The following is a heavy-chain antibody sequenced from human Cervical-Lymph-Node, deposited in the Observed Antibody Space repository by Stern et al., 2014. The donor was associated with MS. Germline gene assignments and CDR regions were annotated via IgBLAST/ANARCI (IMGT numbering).Heavy chain of an antibody. CDR3: ARGGGLVGYFDY. CDR1: GDTFSSYA. V-gene: IGHV1-69*06. CDR2: ITPVFGTT. J-gene: IGHJ4*02. Sequence: QVQLVQSGAEVTKPGSSVKVSCKASGDTFSSYAIHWVRQVPGQGLEWLGGITPVFGTTNYAQKFQGRVTITADKSTNTAYMELMTLRSEDTAVYYCARGGGLVGYFDYWGQGTLVSVSS. D-gene: IGHD1-26*01.